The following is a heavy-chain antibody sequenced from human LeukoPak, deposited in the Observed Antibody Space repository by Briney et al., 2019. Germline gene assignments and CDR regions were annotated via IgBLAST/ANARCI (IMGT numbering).Heavy chain of an antibody. CDR2: ISTSSSTI. Sequence: PGGSLRLSCAASGFTFSSYSMNWVRQAPGKGLEWVSYISTSSSTIYYADSVKGRFTISRDNSKNTLYLQMNSLRAEDTAVYYCARDEGATTLDYWGQGTLVTVSS. D-gene: IGHD1-26*01. CDR3: ARDEGATTLDY. V-gene: IGHV3-48*01. J-gene: IGHJ4*02. CDR1: GFTFSSYS.